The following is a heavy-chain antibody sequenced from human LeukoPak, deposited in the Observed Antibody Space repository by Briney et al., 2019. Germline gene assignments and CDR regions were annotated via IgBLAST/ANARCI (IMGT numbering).Heavy chain of an antibody. D-gene: IGHD3-16*01. CDR1: GGSFSGYY. J-gene: IGHJ5*02. CDR3: ARGEDRLDWFDP. V-gene: IGHV4-34*01. Sequence: PSETLSLTCAVYGGSFSGYYWSWIRQPPGKGLEWIGEINHSGSTNYNPSLKSRVTISVDTSKNQFSLKLSSVTAADTAVYYCARGEDRLDWFDPWGQGTLVTVSS. CDR2: INHSGST.